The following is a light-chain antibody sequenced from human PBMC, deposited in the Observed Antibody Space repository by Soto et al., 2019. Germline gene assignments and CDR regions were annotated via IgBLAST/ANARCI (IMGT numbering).Light chain of an antibody. CDR1: SSNIGANYD. Sequence: QSVLTQPPSVSGAPGQGVTISCTGGSSNIGANYDVHWYQQLPGTAPKVLIYGNSNRPSGVPDRFSGSKSGTSASLAITGLQVGDEADYYCQSYDSSLRNVIFGGGTKVTVL. V-gene: IGLV1-40*01. J-gene: IGLJ2*01. CDR3: QSYDSSLRNVI. CDR2: GNS.